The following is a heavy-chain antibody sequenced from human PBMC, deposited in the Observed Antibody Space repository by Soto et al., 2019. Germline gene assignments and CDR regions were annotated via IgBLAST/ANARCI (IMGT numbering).Heavy chain of an antibody. J-gene: IGHJ3*02. CDR2: IYYSGST. CDR3: AREKRGIPDAFDI. Sequence: PSETLSLTCTVSGGSISSGDDYWSWIRQPPGKGLEWIGYIYYSGSTYYNPSLKSRVTISVDTSKNQFSLKLSSVTAADRAVYYCAREKRGIPDAFDIWGQGTMVTVSS. V-gene: IGHV4-30-4*01. CDR1: GGSISSGDDY. D-gene: IGHD5-18*01.